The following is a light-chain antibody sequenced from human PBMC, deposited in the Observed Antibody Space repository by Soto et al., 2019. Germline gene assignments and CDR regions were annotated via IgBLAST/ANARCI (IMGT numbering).Light chain of an antibody. Sequence: EIVMTQSPATLSVSPGESATLSCRASQSISSELAWYQQKPGQPPRLLIYGASTRATGVPARFTGSGSGSDFTISISGLQTVDFAVYYCQQGHYWPLTFGQGTRLE. CDR2: GAS. CDR3: QQGHYWPLT. J-gene: IGKJ2*01. CDR1: QSISSE. V-gene: IGKV3-15*01.